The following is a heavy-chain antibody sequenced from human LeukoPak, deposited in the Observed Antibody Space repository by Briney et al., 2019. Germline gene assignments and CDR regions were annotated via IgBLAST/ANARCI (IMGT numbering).Heavy chain of an antibody. Sequence: PGGSLRLSCAASGFTFSSSWMHWVRQGPGKGLVWVSRINSDGSSTYYADSVKGRFTISRDNSKNTLYLQMNSLRAEDTAVYYCAKDIRITMVRGSDYWGQGTLVTVSS. J-gene: IGHJ4*02. CDR3: AKDIRITMVRGSDY. D-gene: IGHD3-10*01. CDR2: INSDGSST. CDR1: GFTFSSSW. V-gene: IGHV3-74*01.